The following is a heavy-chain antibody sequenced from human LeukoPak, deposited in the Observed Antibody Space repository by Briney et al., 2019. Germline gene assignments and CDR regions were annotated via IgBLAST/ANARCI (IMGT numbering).Heavy chain of an antibody. V-gene: IGHV1-8*01. D-gene: IGHD4-11*01. J-gene: IGHJ4*02. CDR3: ALWGDSNYRPIDY. Sequence: ASVKVSCKASGYAFTSYDINWVRQATGQGLEWMGWMNPNSGNTGYAQKFQGRVTMTRNTSISTAYMELSSLRSEDTAVYYCALWGDSNYRPIDYWGQGTLVTVSS. CDR1: GYAFTSYD. CDR2: MNPNSGNT.